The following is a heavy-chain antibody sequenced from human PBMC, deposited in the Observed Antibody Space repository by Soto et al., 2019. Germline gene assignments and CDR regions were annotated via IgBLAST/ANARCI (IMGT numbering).Heavy chain of an antibody. CDR3: SMGGVYSGYFFHSFYF. V-gene: IGHV1-18*01. CDR1: GYTFTNYG. CDR2: ISGYNGNT. D-gene: IGHD5-12*01. Sequence: QAQLVQSGAEVKKPGASVKVSCKASGYTFTNYGINWVRQAPGQGLEWMGWISGYNGNTVYAQRLQGRVTMTTETSTSTAYRELTILRSGDTAVYYCSMGGVYSGYFFHSFYFWGQGTMVTVSS. J-gene: IGHJ3*01.